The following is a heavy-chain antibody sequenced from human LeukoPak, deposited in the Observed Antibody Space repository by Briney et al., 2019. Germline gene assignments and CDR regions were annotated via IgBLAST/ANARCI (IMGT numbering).Heavy chain of an antibody. J-gene: IGHJ2*01. V-gene: IGHV4-61*08. D-gene: IGHD1-26*01. CDR3: ARRSGSYWYFDL. CDR2: IYYSGST. Sequence: SETLSLTCTVSGGSVSSGGYYWSWIRQPPGKGLEWIGYIYYSGSTNYNPSLKSRVTISVDTSKNQFSLKLSSVTAADTAVYYCARRSGSYWYFDLWGRGTLVTVSS. CDR1: GGSVSSGGYY.